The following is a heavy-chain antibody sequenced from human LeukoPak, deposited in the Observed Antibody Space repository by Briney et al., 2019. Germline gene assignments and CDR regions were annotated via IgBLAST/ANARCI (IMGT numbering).Heavy chain of an antibody. J-gene: IGHJ4*02. CDR1: GVSITSNSYY. CDR2: LYYTGST. V-gene: IGHV4-39*01. CDR3: ARQSPIDDFWSGYSSGSDY. Sequence: SETLSLTCTVSGVSITSNSYYWGWIRRPPGKGLEWIGSLYYTGSTYYNPSLKSRITISVDTSKNQFSLKLNFVTAADTAVYYCARQSPIDDFWSGYSSGSDYWGQGTLVTVSS. D-gene: IGHD3-3*01.